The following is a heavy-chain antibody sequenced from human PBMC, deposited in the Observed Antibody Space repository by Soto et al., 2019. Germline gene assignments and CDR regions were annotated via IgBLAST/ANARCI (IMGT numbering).Heavy chain of an antibody. J-gene: IGHJ3*02. D-gene: IGHD1-26*01. V-gene: IGHV1-69*01. CDR2: IIPIFGTA. CDR1: GGTFSSYA. CDR3: AREKVGLLTVAFDI. Sequence: VKVSCKASGGTFSSYAISWVRQAPGQGLEWMGGIIPIFGTANYAQKFQGRVTITADESTSTAYMELSSLRSEDTAVYYCAREKVGLLTVAFDIWGQGTMVTVSS.